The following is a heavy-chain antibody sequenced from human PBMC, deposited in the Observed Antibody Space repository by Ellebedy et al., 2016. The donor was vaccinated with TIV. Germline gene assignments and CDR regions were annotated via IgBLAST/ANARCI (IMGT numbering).Heavy chain of an antibody. CDR1: GIIFSNS. V-gene: IGHV3-33*08. CDR2: IWFDGSNT. D-gene: IGHD6-19*01. J-gene: IGHJ4*02. CDR3: AGDPPNSGWQLAY. Sequence: GGSLRLSCAASGIIFSNSGKGLEWVAFIWFDGSNTDYADSVKGRFTISRDNSKNTVYLQMNSLRAEDTSVYYCAGDPPNSGWQLAYWGQGTLVTVSS.